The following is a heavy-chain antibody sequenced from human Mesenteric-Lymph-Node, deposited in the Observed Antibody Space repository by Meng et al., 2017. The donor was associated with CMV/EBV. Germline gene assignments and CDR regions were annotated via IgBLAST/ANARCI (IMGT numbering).Heavy chain of an antibody. J-gene: IGHJ6*02. CDR1: GFNVISNH. V-gene: IGHV3-66*02. CDR3: ARASITIFRAPLDV. CDR2: LYADESA. Sequence: GGSLRLSCVTSGFNVISNHMTWVRQAPGKGLEWVSILYADESAYYAGSVTGRFTVSRDNSKNTLFLQMNSLRVEDTAVYYCARASITIFRAPLDVWGQGTTVTVSS. D-gene: IGHD3-3*01.